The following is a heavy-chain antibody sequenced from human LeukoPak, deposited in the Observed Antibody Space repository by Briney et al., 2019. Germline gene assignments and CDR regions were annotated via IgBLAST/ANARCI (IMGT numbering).Heavy chain of an antibody. J-gene: IGHJ4*02. Sequence: GGSLRLSCAASGLTFSDYYMSWIRQTPGKGLEWVSCISSSGGTIYYADSVKGRFTISRDNAKNSLYLQMNSLRAEDTAVYYCARDRDSNYRFDSWGQGTLVTVSS. CDR1: GLTFSDYY. CDR2: ISSSGGTI. CDR3: ARDRDSNYRFDS. D-gene: IGHD4-11*01. V-gene: IGHV3-11*01.